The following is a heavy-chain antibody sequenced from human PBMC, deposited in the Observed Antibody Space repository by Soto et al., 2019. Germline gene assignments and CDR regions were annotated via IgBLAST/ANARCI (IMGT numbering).Heavy chain of an antibody. V-gene: IGHV3-30-3*01. CDR2: ISYDGSNK. CDR3: ARPLAHPKDRRWLSLGWFDP. Sequence: GGSLRLSCAASGFTFSSYAMHWVRQAPGKGLEWVAVISYDGSNKYYADSVKGRFTISRDNSNNTLYLQMNSLRAEDTAVYYCARPLAHPKDRRWLSLGWFDPWGQGTLVTVSS. J-gene: IGHJ5*02. CDR1: GFTFSSYA. D-gene: IGHD3-16*01.